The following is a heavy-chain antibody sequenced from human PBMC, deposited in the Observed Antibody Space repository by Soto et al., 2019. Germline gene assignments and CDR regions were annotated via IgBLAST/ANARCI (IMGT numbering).Heavy chain of an antibody. CDR2: INAGNGNT. CDR3: ARSIGVVTALDY. Sequence: QVQLVQSGAEEKKPGASVKVSCKASGYTFTSYAMHWVRQAPRQRLERMGWINAGNGNTKYSQKFQGRVTITRDTSANAAYMELSSLRSEDTAVYYCARSIGVVTALDYWGQGTLVTVSS. CDR1: GYTFTSYA. V-gene: IGHV1-3*05. D-gene: IGHD2-21*02. J-gene: IGHJ4*02.